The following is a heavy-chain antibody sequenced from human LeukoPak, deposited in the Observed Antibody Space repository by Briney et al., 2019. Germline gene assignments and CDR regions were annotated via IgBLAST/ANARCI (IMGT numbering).Heavy chain of an antibody. V-gene: IGHV3-21*01. CDR2: ISSSSSHI. D-gene: IGHD2-21*02. Sequence: PGGSLRLSCAASGFTFSSYTMNWVRQAPGKGLEYVSSISSSSSHIYYADSVKGRFTISRDNTKSSLYLQMNSLRAEDMAVYYCARGYCGGDCYGDWGQGTLVTVPS. CDR1: GFTFSSYT. CDR3: ARGYCGGDCYGD. J-gene: IGHJ1*01.